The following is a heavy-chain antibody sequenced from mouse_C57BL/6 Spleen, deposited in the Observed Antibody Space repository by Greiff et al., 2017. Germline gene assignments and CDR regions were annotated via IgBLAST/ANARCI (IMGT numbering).Heavy chain of an antibody. V-gene: IGHV1-26*01. D-gene: IGHD1-1*01. Sequence: VQLQQSGPELVKPGASVKISCKASGYTFTDYYMNWVKQSHGKGLEWIGDINPNNGGTSYNQKFKGKATLTVDKSSSTAYMELRSLTSEYSAVYYCARRDYYGSSSFAYWGQGTLVTVSA. J-gene: IGHJ3*01. CDR1: GYTFTDYY. CDR2: INPNNGGT. CDR3: ARRDYYGSSSFAY.